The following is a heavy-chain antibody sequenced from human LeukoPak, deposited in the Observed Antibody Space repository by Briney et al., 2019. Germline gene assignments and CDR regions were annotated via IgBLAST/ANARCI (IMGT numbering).Heavy chain of an antibody. CDR1: GGTFSSYA. J-gene: IGHJ4*02. V-gene: IGHV1-69*13. CDR3: ARGKTVDNPSGPDY. D-gene: IGHD3-10*01. Sequence: GASVKVSCKASGGTFSSYAISWVRQAPGQGLEWMGGIIPIFGTANYAQKFQGRVTITADESTSTAYMELSSLRSEDTAVYYCARGKTVDNPSGPDYWGQGTLVTVSS. CDR2: IIPIFGTA.